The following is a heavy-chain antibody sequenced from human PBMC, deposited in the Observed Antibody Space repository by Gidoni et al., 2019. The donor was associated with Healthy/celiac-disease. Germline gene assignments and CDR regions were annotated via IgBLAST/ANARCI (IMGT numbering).Heavy chain of an antibody. D-gene: IGHD3-3*01. V-gene: IGHV4-34*01. J-gene: IGHJ4*02. CDR2: SNHSGST. CDR3: ARVPAFGVAPDY. Sequence: QVQLQQWGAGLLKPSATLSLTCAVYGGSFSGYYWSWIRQPPGKGLEWIGESNHSGSTNYNPSLKSRVTISVDTSKNQFSLKLSSVTAADTAVYYCARVPAFGVAPDYWGQGTLVTVSS. CDR1: GGSFSGYY.